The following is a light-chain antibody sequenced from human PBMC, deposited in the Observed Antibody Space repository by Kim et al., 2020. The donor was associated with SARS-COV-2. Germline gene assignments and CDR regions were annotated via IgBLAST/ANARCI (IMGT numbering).Light chain of an antibody. J-gene: IGKJ5*01. CDR2: DAS. V-gene: IGKV3-11*01. CDR3: QQHSNWTPIT. Sequence: EIALTQSPATLSLSPGERATPSCRASQSVSSYLAWYHQKPGQAPRHLIYDASNRATGIPARFSGSGSGTDFTLTISSLEPEDFAVYYCQQHSNWTPITFGQGTRLEIK. CDR1: QSVSSY.